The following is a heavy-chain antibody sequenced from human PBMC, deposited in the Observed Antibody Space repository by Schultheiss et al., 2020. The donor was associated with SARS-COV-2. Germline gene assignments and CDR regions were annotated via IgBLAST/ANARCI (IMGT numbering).Heavy chain of an antibody. Sequence: SETLSLTCAVYGGSFSGYYWSWIRQPPGKRLDYMGNISCGGSTYYNPSLKSRVTISVDTSKNQFSLKLSSVTAADTAVYYCARGRYSSSQFDYWGQGTLVTVSS. CDR1: GGSFSGYY. V-gene: IGHV4-34*01. D-gene: IGHD6-13*01. CDR2: ISCGGST. J-gene: IGHJ4*02. CDR3: ARGRYSSSQFDY.